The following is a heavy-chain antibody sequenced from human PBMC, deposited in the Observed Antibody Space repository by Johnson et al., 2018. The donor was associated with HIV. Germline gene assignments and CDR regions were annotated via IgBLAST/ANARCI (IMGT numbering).Heavy chain of an antibody. V-gene: IGHV3-66*02. CDR2: IYSGGST. CDR3: ARVIRAFDI. CDR1: GFTISTFW. J-gene: IGHJ3*02. Sequence: VQLVESGGALVQPGGSLRLSCEVSGFTISTFWMHWVRQAPGKGLEWVSVIYSGGSTYYADSVKGRFTITRDNSKNTLYLQMNSLRAEDTAVYYCARVIRAFDIWGQGTMVTVSS. D-gene: IGHD3-16*02.